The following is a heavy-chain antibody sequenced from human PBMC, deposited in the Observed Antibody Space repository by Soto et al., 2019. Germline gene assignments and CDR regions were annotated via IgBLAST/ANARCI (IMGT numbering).Heavy chain of an antibody. CDR1: GFNFSNHW. CDR2: ITSDGKSK. J-gene: IGHJ5*02. Sequence: GSLRLTCAASGFNFSNHWMHWVRQRPAEGLVWVSRITSDGKSKAYAESVKGRFAISRDNAKNTLYLQMNGLTAEDTAVDYCALESCDWPLNWFDPWGQGTLVTVSS. D-gene: IGHD2-21*02. V-gene: IGHV3-74*01. CDR3: ALESCDWPLNWFDP.